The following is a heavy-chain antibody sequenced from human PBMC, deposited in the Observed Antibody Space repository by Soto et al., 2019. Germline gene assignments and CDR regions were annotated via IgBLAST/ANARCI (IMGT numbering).Heavy chain of an antibody. CDR2: ITSGSDYI. D-gene: IGHD3-9*01. V-gene: IGHV3-21*01. CDR1: VFPFRSYT. Sequence: GVSLSLSFSASVFPFRSYTMNWVRTAPGKGLEWVAFITSGSDYIYYADSVKGRFTISRDDANNSLFLQMSSLRAEDTAVYYCTREHVVTIFRRGQRGSFDNWSQGTLVTVSS. J-gene: IGHJ4*02. CDR3: TREHVVTIFRRGQRGSFDN.